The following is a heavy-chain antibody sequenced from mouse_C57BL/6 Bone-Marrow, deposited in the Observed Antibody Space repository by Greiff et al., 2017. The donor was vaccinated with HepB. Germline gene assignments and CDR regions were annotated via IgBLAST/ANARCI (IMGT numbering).Heavy chain of an antibody. D-gene: IGHD2-1*01. CDR3: ARDGNYGGFAY. V-gene: IGHV2-2*01. Sequence: VHLVESGPGLVQPSQSLSITCTVSGFSLTSYGVHWVRQSPGKGLEWLGVIWSGGSTDYNAAFISRLSISKDNSKSQVFFKMNSLQADDTAIYYCARDGNYGGFAYWGQGTLVTVSA. CDR2: IWSGGST. J-gene: IGHJ3*01. CDR1: GFSLTSYG.